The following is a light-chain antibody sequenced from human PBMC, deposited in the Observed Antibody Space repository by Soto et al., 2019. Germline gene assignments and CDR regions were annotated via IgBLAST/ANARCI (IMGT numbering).Light chain of an antibody. CDR2: VNSDGSH. V-gene: IGLV4-69*01. CDR3: QTWGTGVRV. J-gene: IGLJ3*02. CDR1: SGHKKYA. Sequence: QPVLTQSPSASASLGASVKLTCTLSSGHKKYAIAWHQQQPQKGPRYLMNVNSDGSHSKGDGIPDRFSGSSSGTERYLIISGLQSEDEADYYCQTWGTGVRVFGGGTKLTVL.